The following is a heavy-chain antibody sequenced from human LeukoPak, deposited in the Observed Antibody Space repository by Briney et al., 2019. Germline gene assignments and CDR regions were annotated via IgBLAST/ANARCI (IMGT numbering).Heavy chain of an antibody. CDR2: IWYDGSNK. V-gene: IGHV3-33*08. Sequence: HPGGSLRLSCAASGFTFSSYSMNWVRQAPGKGLEWVAVIWYDGSNKYYADSVKGRFTISRDNSKNTLYLQMNSLRAEDTAVYYCAREASVAYYYDSSGYLGALDYWGQGTLVTVSS. D-gene: IGHD3-22*01. CDR3: AREASVAYYYDSSGYLGALDY. J-gene: IGHJ4*02. CDR1: GFTFSSYS.